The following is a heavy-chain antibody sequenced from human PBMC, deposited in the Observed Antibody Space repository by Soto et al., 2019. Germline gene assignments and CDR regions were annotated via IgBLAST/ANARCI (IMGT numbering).Heavy chain of an antibody. J-gene: IGHJ6*02. Sequence: QVQLQESGPGLVKPSQTLSLTCTVSGGSISSGGYYWSWLRQHPGKGLEWIGYIYYSGSTYYNPSLKSRATISVDTSKNQFSLKLSSVTAADTAVYYCARETYDYYGMDVWGQGTTVTVSS. CDR3: ARETYDYYGMDV. V-gene: IGHV4-31*03. CDR1: GGSISSGGYY. CDR2: IYYSGST.